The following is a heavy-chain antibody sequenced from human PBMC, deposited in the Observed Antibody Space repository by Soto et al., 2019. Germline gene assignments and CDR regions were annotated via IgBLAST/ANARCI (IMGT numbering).Heavy chain of an antibody. D-gene: IGHD4-17*01. CDR2: IYYSGST. CDR1: GGSISSGDYY. CDR3: ARSYYGGNSIDWFDP. V-gene: IGHV4-30-4*01. J-gene: IGHJ5*02. Sequence: SETLSLTCTVSGGSISSGDYYWSWIRQPPGKGLEWIGYIYYSGSTYYNPSLKSRVTISVDTSKNQFSLKLSSVTAADTAVYYCARSYYGGNSIDWFDPWGQGTLVTVSS.